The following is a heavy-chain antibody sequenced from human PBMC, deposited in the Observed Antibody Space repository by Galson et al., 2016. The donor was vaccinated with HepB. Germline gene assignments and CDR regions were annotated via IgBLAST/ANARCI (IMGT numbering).Heavy chain of an antibody. CDR1: GFAVGSCA. CDR2: ISTGGDT. Sequence: SLRLSCAASGFAVGSCAMTWVRQAPGKGLEWVSAISTGGDTFYSDAVKSRCAVSRDIAKNTLFLHMINLRAGDTAIYYCVKDHPDSGRFDPWGQGTLVTVSS. D-gene: IGHD6-19*01. V-gene: IGHV3-23*01. J-gene: IGHJ5*02. CDR3: VKDHPDSGRFDP.